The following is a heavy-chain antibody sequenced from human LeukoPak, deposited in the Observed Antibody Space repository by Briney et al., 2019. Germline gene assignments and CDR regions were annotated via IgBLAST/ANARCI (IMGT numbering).Heavy chain of an antibody. CDR2: ISNSGGDT. V-gene: IGHV3-23*01. CDR3: ARSVPDYTRFDF. CDR1: GFTFSTFA. J-gene: IGHJ4*02. D-gene: IGHD4-11*01. Sequence: GGSLRLSCAASGFTFSTFAMSWVRQAPGKGLEWVSVISNSGGDTHYADSVKGRFTISRDNSKNTLYLQMISLRAEDTALYYCARSVPDYTRFDFWGQGALVTVSS.